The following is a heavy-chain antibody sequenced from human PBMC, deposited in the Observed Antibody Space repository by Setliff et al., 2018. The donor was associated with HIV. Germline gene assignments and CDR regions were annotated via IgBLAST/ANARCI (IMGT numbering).Heavy chain of an antibody. D-gene: IGHD2-2*02. CDR2: IIPILGIP. CDR1: GGAFISHT. V-gene: IGHV1-69*04. Sequence: SVKVSCKASGGAFISHTFTWVRQAPGQGLEWMGRIIPILGIPNYAQNFQGSLTISADKSTRTAYLELSSLRSDDSAVYFCAKEQEIGSYLDPWGQGTLVTVSS. CDR3: AKEQEIGSYLDP. J-gene: IGHJ5*02.